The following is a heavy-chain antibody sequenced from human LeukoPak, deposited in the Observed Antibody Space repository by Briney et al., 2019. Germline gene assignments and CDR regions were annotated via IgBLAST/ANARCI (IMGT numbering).Heavy chain of an antibody. Sequence: ASVKVSCKASGYTFISYGISWVRQAPGQGLEWMGWTSGDNVNTYYAQKFLGRVTMTTDTSTTTAYMELRSLRSDDTAVYYCARVSGVYSNYLGWFDPWGQGTLVTVSS. D-gene: IGHD4-11*01. CDR3: ARVSGVYSNYLGWFDP. CDR1: GYTFISYG. J-gene: IGHJ5*02. V-gene: IGHV1-18*01. CDR2: TSGDNVNT.